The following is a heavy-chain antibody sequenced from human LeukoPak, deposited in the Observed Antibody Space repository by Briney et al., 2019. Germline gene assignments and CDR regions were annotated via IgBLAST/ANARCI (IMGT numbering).Heavy chain of an antibody. D-gene: IGHD3-22*01. CDR2: LIPTYGSA. CDR3: AGFFYDNSGDAFDI. V-gene: IGHV1-69*01. J-gene: IGHJ3*02. Sequence: SVKVSCKASGGSFTFTSHAISWVRQAPGQGLEWVGGLIPTYGSANYAQKFQGRVTITSDESTRTVYMELSSLRPEDSAVYYCAGFFYDNSGDAFDIWGQGTMVTVSS. CDR1: GGSFTFTSHA.